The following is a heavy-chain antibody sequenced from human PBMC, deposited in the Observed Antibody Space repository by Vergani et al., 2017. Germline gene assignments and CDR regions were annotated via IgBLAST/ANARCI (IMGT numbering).Heavy chain of an antibody. CDR2: IRFDGSNK. CDR3: SKERTIPDTPAGYYYYSGMDV. J-gene: IGHJ6*02. V-gene: IGHV3-30*02. D-gene: IGHD1-1*01. Sequence: QVQLVESGGGVVQPGGSLRLSCAASGFTFSRYGIHWVRQAPGKGLQWVAFIRFDGSNKYYVDSVKGRFTISRDNSKNTLYLQMNSLRAEDTAVYYCSKERTIPDTPAGYYYYSGMDVWGQGTTVTVSS. CDR1: GFTFSRYG.